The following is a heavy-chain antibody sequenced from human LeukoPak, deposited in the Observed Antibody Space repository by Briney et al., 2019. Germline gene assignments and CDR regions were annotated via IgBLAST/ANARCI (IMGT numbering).Heavy chain of an antibody. CDR3: VRDRELNY. CDR2: IYYSGST. Sequence: SETLSLTCTVSGGSISSYYWSWIRQPPGKGLEWIGYIYYSGSTNYNPSLKSRVTISVDTSRNEFSLRLTSVTAADAAVYYCVRDRELNYWGQRTLVTVSS. V-gene: IGHV4-59*01. D-gene: IGHD3-10*01. J-gene: IGHJ4*02. CDR1: GGSISSYY.